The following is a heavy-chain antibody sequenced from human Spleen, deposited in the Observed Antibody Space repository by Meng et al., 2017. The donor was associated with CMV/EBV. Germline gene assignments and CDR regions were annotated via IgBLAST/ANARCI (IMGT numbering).Heavy chain of an antibody. D-gene: IGHD5-24*01. CDR2: ISYDGTNR. Sequence: GESLKISCAASGFPFRNYGMNWVRQAPGKGLEWVAVISYDGTNRYYVDSVKGRFTVSRDASKNTLYLQMNSLRLEDTAIYFCARDGWLQSYYFDFWGQGTLVTVSS. V-gene: IGHV3-30*03. CDR1: GFPFRNYG. J-gene: IGHJ4*02. CDR3: ARDGWLQSYYFDF.